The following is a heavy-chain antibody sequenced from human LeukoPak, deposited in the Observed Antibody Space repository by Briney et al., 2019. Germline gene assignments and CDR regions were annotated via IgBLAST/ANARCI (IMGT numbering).Heavy chain of an antibody. J-gene: IGHJ4*02. CDR1: GFTFSSYA. CDR2: ISGSGGST. D-gene: IGHD5-12*01. V-gene: IGHV3-23*01. CDR3: AKDGYFIVATANLDY. Sequence: GSLRLSCAASGFTFSSYAMSWVRQAPGKGLEWVSAISGSGGSTYYADSVKGRFTISRDNSKNTLYLQMNSLRAEDTAVYYCAKDGYFIVATANLDYWGQGTLVTVSS.